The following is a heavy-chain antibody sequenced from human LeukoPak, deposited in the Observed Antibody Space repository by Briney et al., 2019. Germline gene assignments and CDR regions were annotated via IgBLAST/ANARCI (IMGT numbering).Heavy chain of an antibody. D-gene: IGHD6-6*01. Sequence: ASVKVSCKASGGTFSSYAISWVRQAPGQGLEWMGRIIPILGIANYAQKFQGRVTITADKSTSTAYMELSSLRSEDTAVYYCARVDSSSSPNYYYYYYMDVWGKGTTVTVSS. CDR1: GGTFSSYA. CDR2: IIPILGIA. V-gene: IGHV1-69*04. CDR3: ARVDSSSSPNYYYYYYMDV. J-gene: IGHJ6*03.